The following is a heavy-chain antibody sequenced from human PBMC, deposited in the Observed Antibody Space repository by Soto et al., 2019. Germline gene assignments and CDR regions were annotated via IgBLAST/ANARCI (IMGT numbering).Heavy chain of an antibody. CDR2: INHSGST. Sequence: PSETLSLTCAVDGGSFSGYYWSWIRQPPGKGLEWIGEINHSGSTNYNPSLKSRVTISVDTSKNQFSLKLSSVTAADTAVYYCARRFWSGYYRYNWFDPWGQGTLVTVSS. CDR1: GGSFSGYY. D-gene: IGHD3-3*01. V-gene: IGHV4-34*01. J-gene: IGHJ5*02. CDR3: ARRFWSGYYRYNWFDP.